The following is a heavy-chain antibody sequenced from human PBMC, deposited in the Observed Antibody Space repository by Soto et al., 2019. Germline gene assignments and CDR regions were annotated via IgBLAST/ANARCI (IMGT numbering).Heavy chain of an antibody. CDR3: ARDSSSSWTRGGYYYGMDV. V-gene: IGHV1-69*13. J-gene: IGHJ6*02. Sequence: SVKVSCKASGGTFSSYAISWVRQAPGQGLEWMGGIIPIFGTANYAQKFQGRVTITADESTSTAYMELSSLRSEDTAVYYCARDSSSSWTRGGYYYGMDVWGQGTTVTVSS. CDR1: GGTFSSYA. D-gene: IGHD6-13*01. CDR2: IIPIFGTA.